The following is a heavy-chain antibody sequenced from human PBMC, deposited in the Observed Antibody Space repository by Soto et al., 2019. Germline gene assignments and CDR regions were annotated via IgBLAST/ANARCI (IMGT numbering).Heavy chain of an antibody. D-gene: IGHD2-15*01. V-gene: IGHV3-30-3*01. CDR2: ISYDGSNK. J-gene: IGHJ4*02. CDR1: GFTFSSYA. Sequence: QVQLVESGGGVVQPGRSLRLSCAASGFTFSSYAMHWVRQAPGKGLEWVAVISYDGSNKYYADSVKGRFTISRDNFKNTLYLQMNSLRAEDTAVYYCARGCSGGSCYTDYWGQGTLVTVSS. CDR3: ARGCSGGSCYTDY.